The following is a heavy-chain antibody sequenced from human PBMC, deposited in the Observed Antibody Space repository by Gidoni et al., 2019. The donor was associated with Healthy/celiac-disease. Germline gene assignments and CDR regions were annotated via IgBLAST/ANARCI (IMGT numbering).Heavy chain of an antibody. CDR3: ARGDYYGYWFDY. Sequence: EVQLVESGGGLVQPGGSLRLSCAASGFPFSSYEMNWVSQAPGKGLEWVSYISSSGSTIYYADSVKGRFTISRDNAKNSLYLQMNSLRAEDTAVYYCARGDYYGYWFDYWGQGTLVTVSS. J-gene: IGHJ4*02. D-gene: IGHD3-10*01. CDR1: GFPFSSYE. CDR2: ISSSGSTI. V-gene: IGHV3-48*03.